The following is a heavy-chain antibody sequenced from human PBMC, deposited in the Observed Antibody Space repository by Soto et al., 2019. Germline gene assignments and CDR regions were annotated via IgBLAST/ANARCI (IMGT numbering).Heavy chain of an antibody. CDR1: GGSLSSTNC. CDR3: ARGGGERGYRS. Sequence: SATPSLTRAVSGGSLSSTNCGSRVRQPPGKGLEWIGEIYHSGSTNYNPSLKSRVTISVDKSKNQFSLKLSSVTAADTAVYYCARGGGERGYRSWGQGTLVTVS. D-gene: IGHD5-12*01. CDR2: IYHSGST. V-gene: IGHV4-4*02. J-gene: IGHJ4*02.